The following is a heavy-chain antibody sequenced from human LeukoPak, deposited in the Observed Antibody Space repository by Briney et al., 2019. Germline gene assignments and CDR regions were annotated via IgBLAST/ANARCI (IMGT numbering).Heavy chain of an antibody. CDR3: AREGYYDSSGSYYVNYADY. Sequence: SETLSLTCTVSGGSISSYYWSWIRQPPGKGLEWIGYIYYSGSTNYNPSLKSRVTISVDTSKTQFSLKLGSVTAADTAVYYCAREGYYDSSGSYYVNYADYWGQGTLVTVSS. J-gene: IGHJ4*02. CDR1: GGSISSYY. CDR2: IYYSGST. V-gene: IGHV4-59*01. D-gene: IGHD3-22*01.